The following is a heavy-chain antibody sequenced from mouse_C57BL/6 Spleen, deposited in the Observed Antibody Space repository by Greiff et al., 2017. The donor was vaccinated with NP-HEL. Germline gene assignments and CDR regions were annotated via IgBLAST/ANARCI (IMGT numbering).Heavy chain of an antibody. D-gene: IGHD2-3*01. V-gene: IGHV5-6*01. J-gene: IGHJ3*01. CDR3: ARHGYDGTGAY. CDR2: ISSGGSYT. CDR1: GFTFSSYG. Sequence: EVQGVESGGDLVKPGGSLKLSCAASGFTFSSYGMSWVRQTPDKRLEWVATISSGGSYTYYPDSVKGRFTISRDNAKNTLYLQMSSLKSEDTAMYYCARHGYDGTGAYWGQGTLVTVSA.